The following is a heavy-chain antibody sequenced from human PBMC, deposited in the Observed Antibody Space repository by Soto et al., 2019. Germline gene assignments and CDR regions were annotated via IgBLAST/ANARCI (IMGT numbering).Heavy chain of an antibody. D-gene: IGHD2-15*01. CDR1: GGSISSGGYY. V-gene: IGHV4-31*03. CDR3: ARSRAATPDY. CDR2: IYYSGST. Sequence: QVQLQESGPGLVKPSQTLSLTCTVSGGSISSGGYYWSWIRQHPGKGLEWIGYIYYSGSTYYNPSLKSRVTISVDTSKNQFARKLSSVTAADTSVYYCARSRAATPDYWGQGTLVTVSS. J-gene: IGHJ4*02.